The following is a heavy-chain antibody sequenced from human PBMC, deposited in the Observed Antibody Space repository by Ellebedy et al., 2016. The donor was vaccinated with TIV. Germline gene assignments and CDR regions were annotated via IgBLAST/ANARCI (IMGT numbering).Heavy chain of an antibody. CDR1: GYSFTSYW. J-gene: IGHJ6*02. CDR3: ARHGSGSYYEDYYYGMDV. D-gene: IGHD1-26*01. V-gene: IGHV5-51*01. CDR2: IYPGDSDT. Sequence: KVSXXGSGYSFTSYWIGWVRQMPGKGLEWMGIIYPGDSDTRYSPSFQGQVTISADKSISTAYLQWSSLKASDTAMYYCARHGSGSYYEDYYYGMDVWGQGTTVTVSS.